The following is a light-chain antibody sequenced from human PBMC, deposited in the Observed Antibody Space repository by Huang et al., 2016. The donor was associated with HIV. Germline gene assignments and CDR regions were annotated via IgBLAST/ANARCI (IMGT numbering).Light chain of an antibody. CDR1: QFVDTY. J-gene: IGKJ5*01. Sequence: ELVLTQSPDTLSLSPGDRATLSCRASQFVDTYLAWYQQKPGQDPRLLIYGSANRATGIPARFSGGGSVTDFTLTISSLEPEDFAVYYCQQRSNWPPITFGQGTRLDIK. CDR3: QQRSNWPPIT. V-gene: IGKV3-11*01. CDR2: GSA.